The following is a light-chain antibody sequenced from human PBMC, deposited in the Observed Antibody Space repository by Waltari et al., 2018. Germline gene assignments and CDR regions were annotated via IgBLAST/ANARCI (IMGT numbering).Light chain of an antibody. CDR3: LLYDGSDQV. CDR1: AGAVTSGNY. J-gene: IGLJ3*02. V-gene: IGLV7-43*01. Sequence: QTVVTQEPSLTVSPGGAVTLTCASSAGAVTSGNYPNWIQQKPGQVPRSLIHSTTNRHSWTPARFSGSLLGVKAALTLSGVQPEDEAEYYCLLYDGSDQVFGGGTKLTVL. CDR2: STT.